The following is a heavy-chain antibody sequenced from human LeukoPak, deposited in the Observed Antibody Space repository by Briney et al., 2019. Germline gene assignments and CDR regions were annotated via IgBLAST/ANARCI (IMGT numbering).Heavy chain of an antibody. J-gene: IGHJ5*02. CDR1: GYTFTGYY. V-gene: IGHV1-2*02. Sequence: ASVKVPCKASGYTFTGYYMHWVRQAPGQGLEWMGWINPDSGGTNYAQKFQGRVTMTRDTSISTAYMELSRLRSDDTAVYYCARFFVVVPAAKTGWFDPWGQGTLVTVSS. CDR3: ARFFVVVPAAKTGWFDP. D-gene: IGHD2-2*01. CDR2: INPDSGGT.